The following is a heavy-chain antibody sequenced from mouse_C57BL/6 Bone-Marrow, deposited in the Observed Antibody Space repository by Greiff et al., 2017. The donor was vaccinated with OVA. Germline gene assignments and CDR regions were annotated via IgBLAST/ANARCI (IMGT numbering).Heavy chain of an antibody. CDR2: ISNGGGRT. CDR3: ARRGNWVDY. V-gene: IGHV5-12*01. Sequence: EVKLMESGGGLVQPGGSLKLSCAASGFTFSDYYMYWVRQTPEKRLEWVAYISNGGGRTYYPDTVKGRFTISRDNAKNTLYLQMSRLKSEDTAMYYCARRGNWVDYWGQGTTLTVSS. CDR1: GFTFSDYY. D-gene: IGHD4-1*01. J-gene: IGHJ2*01.